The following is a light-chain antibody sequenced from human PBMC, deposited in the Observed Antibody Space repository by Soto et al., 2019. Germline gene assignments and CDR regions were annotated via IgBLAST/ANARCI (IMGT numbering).Light chain of an antibody. J-gene: IGKJ1*01. CDR2: DAS. CDR1: QGISRW. CDR3: EQYDSRSPWT. V-gene: IGKV1-5*01. Sequence: IQMTQSPSSVSASVGDRVTITCRASQGISRWLAWYQQKPGKAPKLLIYDASTLEGGVPSRFSASGSGTEFTLTISSLQPDDFSTYYCEQYDSRSPWTFGQGTKIEIK.